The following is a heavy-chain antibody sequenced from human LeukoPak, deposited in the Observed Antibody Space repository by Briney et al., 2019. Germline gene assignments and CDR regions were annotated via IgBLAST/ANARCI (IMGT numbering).Heavy chain of an antibody. Sequence: PGGSLTLSCTASGFTFSNYAMSWVRQPPGKGLEWVSTIRGSDGSTYYADSVKGRFTISRDKSKNTLYLQMNSLRVEDTAIYYCAKGRGYCTGGSCYSDYWGQGTLVTVSS. V-gene: IGHV3-23*01. CDR3: AKGRGYCTGGSCYSDY. CDR2: IRGSDGST. D-gene: IGHD2-15*01. J-gene: IGHJ4*02. CDR1: GFTFSNYA.